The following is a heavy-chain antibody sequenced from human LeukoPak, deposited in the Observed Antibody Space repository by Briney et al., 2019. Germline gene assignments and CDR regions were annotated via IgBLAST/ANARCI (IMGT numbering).Heavy chain of an antibody. CDR1: NFPFRNYA. Sequence: GGSLRLSCAAPNFPFRNYAMHWVRQAPGRGLEWVALITYDGSHQYYADSVKGRFTISRDNSKNTLYLQMNSLRVEDTAVYYCAKERRGWYSENWGQGTPVTVSS. D-gene: IGHD3-16*01. V-gene: IGHV3-30*04. J-gene: IGHJ4*02. CDR3: AKERRGWYSEN. CDR2: ITYDGSHQ.